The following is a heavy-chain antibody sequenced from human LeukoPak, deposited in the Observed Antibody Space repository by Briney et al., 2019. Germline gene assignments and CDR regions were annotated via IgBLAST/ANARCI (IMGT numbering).Heavy chain of an antibody. CDR2: IYSGGSR. Sequence: PGGSLSLTCPASGFTVSNNYMSWVRQAPGKGLEWVSLIYSGGSRYYADSVKGRFTISRDNSKNTLYLQMNSLRADDTAVYYCASNSSLDYWGQGALATVSS. CDR1: GFTVSNNY. CDR3: ASNSSLDY. D-gene: IGHD2/OR15-2a*01. V-gene: IGHV3-53*01. J-gene: IGHJ4*01.